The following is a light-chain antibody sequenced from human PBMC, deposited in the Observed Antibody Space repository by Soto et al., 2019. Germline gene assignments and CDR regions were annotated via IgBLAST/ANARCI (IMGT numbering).Light chain of an antibody. CDR3: QQYNNWPTIT. CDR1: QSVSSN. J-gene: IGKJ5*01. CDR2: GAS. Sequence: IVMTQSPATLSVSQGERASLSWSASQSVSSNLAWYQPTPGQAPRLLIYGASTRATGIPGRFSGSGSGTELTLTISSLQPEDFAVYYCQQYNNWPTITFGQGTRLDIK. V-gene: IGKV3-15*01.